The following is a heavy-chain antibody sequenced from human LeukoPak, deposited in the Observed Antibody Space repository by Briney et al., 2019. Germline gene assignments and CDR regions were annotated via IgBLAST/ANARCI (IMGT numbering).Heavy chain of an antibody. CDR3: ARLYGVLY. CDR1: GGSFSGYY. D-gene: IGHD2-8*01. V-gene: IGHV4-34*01. J-gene: IGHJ4*02. CDR2: INHSGST. Sequence: SETLSLTCAVYGGSFSGYYWSWIRQPPVKGLEWIGEINHSGSTNYNPSLKSRVTISVDTSKNQFSLKLSSVTAADTAVYYCARLYGVLYWGQGTLVTVSS.